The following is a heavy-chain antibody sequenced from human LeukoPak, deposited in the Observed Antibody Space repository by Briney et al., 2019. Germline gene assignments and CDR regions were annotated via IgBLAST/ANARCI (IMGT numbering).Heavy chain of an antibody. Sequence: PGASVKVSCQASGYTFTSYDINWVRQATGQGLEWMGWMNPNSGNTGYAQKFQGRVTITRNTAISTAYMELSSLRSEDTAIYYCARGHLQAPVFSTTYYRASNWFDPWGQGTLVTVSS. J-gene: IGHJ5*02. CDR2: MNPNSGNT. CDR3: ARGHLQAPVFSTTYYRASNWFDP. V-gene: IGHV1-8*03. D-gene: IGHD1-26*01. CDR1: GYTFTSYD.